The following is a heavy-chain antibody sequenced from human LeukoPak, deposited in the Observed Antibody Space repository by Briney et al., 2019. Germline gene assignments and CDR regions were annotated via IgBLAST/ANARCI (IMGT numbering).Heavy chain of an antibody. V-gene: IGHV3-7*01. J-gene: IGHJ4*02. CDR1: GSSVSNYW. D-gene: IGHD5-12*01. CDR2: IKQDGSEI. CDR3: ARDRGHSGYDLYDY. Sequence: PGPSLRLSCAASGSSVSNYWMGSVRQAPGKGLEWVANIKQDGSEIYYVDSVKGRFTISRDTAKDSLYLQMNSLRAEDTAVYYCARDRGHSGYDLYDYWGQGTLVTVSS.